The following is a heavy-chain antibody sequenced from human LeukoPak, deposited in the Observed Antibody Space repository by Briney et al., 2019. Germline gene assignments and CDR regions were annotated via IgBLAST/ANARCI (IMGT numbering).Heavy chain of an antibody. CDR3: ARLGASRRYFDY. CDR2: IYSGGST. D-gene: IGHD1-26*01. Sequence: GGSLRLSCAASGFTFSNYWMSWVRQAPGKGLEWVSVIYSGGSTYYADSVKGRFTISRDNSKNTLYLQMNSLRAEDTAVYYCARLGASRRYFDYWGQGTLVTVSS. V-gene: IGHV3-53*01. CDR1: GFTFSNYW. J-gene: IGHJ4*02.